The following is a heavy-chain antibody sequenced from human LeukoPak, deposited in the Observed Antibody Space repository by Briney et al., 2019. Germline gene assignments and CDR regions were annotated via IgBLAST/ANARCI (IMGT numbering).Heavy chain of an antibody. J-gene: IGHJ4*02. CDR1: GFIVSSNH. V-gene: IGHV3-66*02. Sequence: PGGSLRLSCAASGFIVSSNHMTWVRQAPGKGLEWVSVIYSGGSTYYADSVKGRFTISRDNSKNTLYLQMNSLRAEDTAVYYCARDKYSSGGTWYGFFDYWGQGTLITVSS. CDR3: ARDKYSSGGTWYGFFDY. D-gene: IGHD2-15*01. CDR2: IYSGGST.